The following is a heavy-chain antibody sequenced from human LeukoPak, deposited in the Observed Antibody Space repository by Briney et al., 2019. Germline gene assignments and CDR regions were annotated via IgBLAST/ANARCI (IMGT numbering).Heavy chain of an antibody. CDR2: IENVGGT. V-gene: IGHV3-66*01. J-gene: IGHJ4*02. D-gene: IGHD4/OR15-4a*01. Sequence: GGSLRLSCVVSGFTVSNNHVSWVRQAPGEGLEWVALIENVGGTYYADSVKGRFTISRDNFENNIYLQMNSLRAEDTALYYCVAYGANSFWGQGTLVTVSS. CDR1: GFTVSNNH. CDR3: VAYGANSF.